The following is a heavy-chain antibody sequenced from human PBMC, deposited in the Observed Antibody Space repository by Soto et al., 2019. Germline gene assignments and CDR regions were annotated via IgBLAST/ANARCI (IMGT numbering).Heavy chain of an antibody. CDR3: AKGANYDYIWGSYRPYYFDY. Sequence: EVQLLESGGGLVQPGGSLRLSCAASGFTFSSYAMSWVRQAPGKGLEWVSAISGSGGSTYYADSVKGRFTISRDNSKNTLYLQMNSLRAEDTAVYYCAKGANYDYIWGSYRPYYFDYWVQGTLVTVS. V-gene: IGHV3-23*01. CDR2: ISGSGGST. D-gene: IGHD3-16*02. CDR1: GFTFSSYA. J-gene: IGHJ4*02.